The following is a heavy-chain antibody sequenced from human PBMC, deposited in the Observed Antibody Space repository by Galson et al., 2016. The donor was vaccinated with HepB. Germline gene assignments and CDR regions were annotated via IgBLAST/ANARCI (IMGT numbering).Heavy chain of an antibody. J-gene: IGHJ4*02. CDR1: GFTFSSYA. CDR2: IWHDGSKK. Sequence: SLRLSCAASGFTFSSYAMHWVRQAPGKGLEWVAVIWHDGSKKYYADSVKGRFSISRDNSKSSLYLDMSSLRAEDTAVYYCARAQTTVVTYIDNWGQGTLVTVSS. V-gene: IGHV3-30*04. CDR3: ARAQTTVVTYIDN. D-gene: IGHD4-23*01.